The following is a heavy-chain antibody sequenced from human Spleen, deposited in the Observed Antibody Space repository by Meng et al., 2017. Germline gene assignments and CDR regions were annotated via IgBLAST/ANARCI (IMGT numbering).Heavy chain of an antibody. J-gene: IGHJ4*02. CDR2: ISSSGRTI. CDR3: ARDETPFGGTYGY. V-gene: IGHV3-48*03. CDR1: GFSFSDFE. D-gene: IGHD3-10*01. Sequence: GESLKISCAVSGFSFSDFEMNWVRQAPGKGLEWVSFISSSGRTIYYPDSVKGPFTISRDNAKNSLYLQMDPLRAEDTAIYYCARDETPFGGTYGYWGPGTLVTVSS.